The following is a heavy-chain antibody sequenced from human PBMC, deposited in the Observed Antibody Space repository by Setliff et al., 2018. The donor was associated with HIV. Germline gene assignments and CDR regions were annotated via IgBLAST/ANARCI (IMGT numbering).Heavy chain of an antibody. CDR3: ARDRGGYTFDF. V-gene: IGHV3-7*01. Sequence: PGESLRLSCAASGFTFSSYWMYWVRQAPGKGLEWVASIKGDGSEKYYVGSVKGRFTSSRDNAGNSLSLQMNSLRAEDTAVYYCARDRGGYTFDFWGQGTVVTVSS. D-gene: IGHD3-10*01. J-gene: IGHJ3*01. CDR2: IKGDGSEK. CDR1: GFTFSSYW.